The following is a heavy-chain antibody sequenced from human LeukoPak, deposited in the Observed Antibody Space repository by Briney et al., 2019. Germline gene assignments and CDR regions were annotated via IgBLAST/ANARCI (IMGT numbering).Heavy chain of an antibody. Sequence: PGGSLRLSCAASGFIFDDYAMHWVRQAPGKGLEWVSLISGDGGSTYYADSVKGRFTISRDNSKNSLYLQMISLRTEDTALYYCAKVSGITGTLRGGWFDPWGQGTLVTVSS. CDR3: AKVSGITGTLRGGWFDP. D-gene: IGHD1-20*01. CDR2: ISGDGGST. J-gene: IGHJ5*02. CDR1: GFIFDDYA. V-gene: IGHV3-43*02.